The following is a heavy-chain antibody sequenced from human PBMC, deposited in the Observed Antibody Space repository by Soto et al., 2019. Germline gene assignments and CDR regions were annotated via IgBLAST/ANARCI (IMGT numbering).Heavy chain of an antibody. Sequence: ASVKGSCKASGYTFTSYDINWVRQATGQGLEWMGWMNPNSGNTGYAQKFQGRVTMTRNTSISTAYMELSSLRSEDTAVYYCARATREAARPEFSYYMDVWGKGTTVTVSS. CDR2: MNPNSGNT. D-gene: IGHD6-13*01. CDR3: ARATREAARPEFSYYMDV. V-gene: IGHV1-8*01. J-gene: IGHJ6*03. CDR1: GYTFTSYD.